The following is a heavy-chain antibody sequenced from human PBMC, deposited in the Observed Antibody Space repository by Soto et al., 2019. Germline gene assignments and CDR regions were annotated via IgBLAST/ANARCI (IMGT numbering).Heavy chain of an antibody. D-gene: IGHD3-3*01. CDR3: ARHGFNQQLVLDKFRFDP. J-gene: IGHJ5*02. Sequence: PGEFSKISCKASGYTFNTYWIAWVRQMPGKGLEWMGLIYPGDSDTRYSPSFQGQVTISADKSTSTAYLEWSSLKASDTAMYYFARHGFNQQLVLDKFRFDPWGQGTQVTVSS. V-gene: IGHV5-51*01. CDR1: GYTFNTYW. CDR2: IYPGDSDT.